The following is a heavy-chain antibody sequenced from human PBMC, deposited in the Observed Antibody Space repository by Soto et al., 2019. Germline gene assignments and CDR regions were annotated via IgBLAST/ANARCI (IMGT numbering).Heavy chain of an antibody. V-gene: IGHV3-23*01. J-gene: IGHJ6*02. D-gene: IGHD3-3*01. CDR3: AKDLRKTSNDFWSGYYTGMYAMAV. Sequence: EVQLLESGGGLVLPGGSLRLSCAASGFTFSNYAMSWVRQSPGKGLECVATLTGDGSSTYYADSVKGRFSISRDKSKNTVSLQMNSLRVEDTAVYYCAKDLRKTSNDFWSGYYTGMYAMAVGGQGTTVTVSS. CDR1: GFTFSNYA. CDR2: LTGDGSST.